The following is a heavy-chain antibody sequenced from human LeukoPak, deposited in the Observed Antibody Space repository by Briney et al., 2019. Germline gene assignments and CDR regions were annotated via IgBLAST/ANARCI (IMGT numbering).Heavy chain of an antibody. CDR1: GFTFSSYG. D-gene: IGHD2-15*01. Sequence: GGSLRLSCAASGFTFSSYGMHWVRQAPGRGLEWVAFIRYEGSNKYYADSVKGRFTISRDNSKNTLYLQMNSLRAEDTAVYYCAKDFGHCSGGSCYSPFNFDYWGQGTLVTVSS. J-gene: IGHJ4*02. V-gene: IGHV3-30*02. CDR2: IRYEGSNK. CDR3: AKDFGHCSGGSCYSPFNFDY.